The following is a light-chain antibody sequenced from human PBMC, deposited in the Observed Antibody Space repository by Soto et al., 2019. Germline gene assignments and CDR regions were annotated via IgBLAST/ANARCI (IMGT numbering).Light chain of an antibody. CDR1: LPISNY. J-gene: IGKJ4*01. V-gene: IGKV1-27*01. CDR3: QKYNRSPLT. CDR2: AAS. Sequence: DIQMTQSPSSLSASVGDRVTITCRASLPISNYLAWYQQKPGKIPILLIYAASTLQAGVPFRFSGSGSGTGFTPTISSLKPEDFAAYYCQKYNRSPLTFGGGTKVDTK.